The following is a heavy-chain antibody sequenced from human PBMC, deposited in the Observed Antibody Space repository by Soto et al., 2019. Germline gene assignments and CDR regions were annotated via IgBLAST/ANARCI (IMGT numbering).Heavy chain of an antibody. D-gene: IGHD2-15*01. V-gene: IGHV3-21*01. CDR1: GFTFSRYS. J-gene: IGHJ3*02. CDR2: ISSSSSYL. CDR3: ARDHGLSSYAFDI. Sequence: EVQLVESGGCLVKPGGSLRLSCAASGFTFSRYSMKWYRQAPGKGREWVSSISSSSSYLYYADSVKGRFTISRENAKNSLYLQMNSLRAEDTAVYYCARDHGLSSYAFDIWGQGTMVTVSS.